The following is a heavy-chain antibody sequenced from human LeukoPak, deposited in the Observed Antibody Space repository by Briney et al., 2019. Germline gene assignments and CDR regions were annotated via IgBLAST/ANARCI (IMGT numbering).Heavy chain of an antibody. CDR2: IYPDDSNT. CDR3: ARQGAAGKYYYYYMDV. CDR1: GYNFPIYW. V-gene: IGHV5-51*01. J-gene: IGHJ6*03. D-gene: IGHD6-13*01. Sequence: AGESLKISCQGSGYNFPIYWIGWVRQMPGQGLEWMGIIYPDDSNTIYGPSFQGQVTISADKSINTAYLEWSSLKASDTAIYYCARQGAAGKYYYYYMDVWGKGTTVTVSS.